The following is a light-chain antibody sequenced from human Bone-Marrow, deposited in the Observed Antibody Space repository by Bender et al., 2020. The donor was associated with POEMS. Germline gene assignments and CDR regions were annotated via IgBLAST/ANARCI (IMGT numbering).Light chain of an antibody. CDR3: CSFAGSSTYL. CDR1: SSDVGGYDS. Sequence: QSVLTQPRSVSGSPGQSVTIPCTGTSSDVGGYDSVSWYQQHPGKAPKLMISGVTKRPSGVPDRFSGSKSGNTASLTISGLQSEDEADYYCCSFAGSSTYLFGTGTTVSVL. CDR2: GVT. V-gene: IGLV2-11*01. J-gene: IGLJ1*01.